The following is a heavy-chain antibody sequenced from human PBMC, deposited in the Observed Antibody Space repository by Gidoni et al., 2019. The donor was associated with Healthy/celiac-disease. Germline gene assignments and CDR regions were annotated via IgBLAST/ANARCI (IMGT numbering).Heavy chain of an antibody. CDR3: ARPATLGYYDSSGYIDAFDI. V-gene: IGHV3-53*04. D-gene: IGHD3-22*01. Sequence: EVQLVESGGGLVEPGGSLRLSCAASGFTVSSNYMSWVRQAPGKGLGWVSVIYSCGSTFYADSVKGRFTISRHNSKNTLYLQMISLRAEDTAVYYCARPATLGYYDSSGYIDAFDIWGQGTMVTVSS. CDR1: GFTVSSNY. CDR2: IYSCGST. J-gene: IGHJ3*02.